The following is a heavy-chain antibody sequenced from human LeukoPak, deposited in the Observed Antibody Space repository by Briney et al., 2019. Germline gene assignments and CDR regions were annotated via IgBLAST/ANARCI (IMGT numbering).Heavy chain of an antibody. CDR2: IKHDGSDK. J-gene: IGHJ4*02. Sequence: GGSLRLSCAASGFTLSDYWMSWVRQAPGKGLEWVANIKHDGSDKYYVDSVKGRFNISRDNAKNSLYLQISSLKAEDTALYYCAREYSSSAYYFDYWGQGTLVTVSS. CDR1: GFTLSDYW. V-gene: IGHV3-7*01. CDR3: AREYSSSAYYFDY. D-gene: IGHD6-13*01.